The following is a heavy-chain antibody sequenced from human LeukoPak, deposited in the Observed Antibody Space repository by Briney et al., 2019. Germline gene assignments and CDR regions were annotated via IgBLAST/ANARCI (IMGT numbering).Heavy chain of an antibody. CDR1: GLTFSSYW. CDR2: IKQDGSEK. CDR3: ARVRGVYYFDY. J-gene: IGHJ4*02. D-gene: IGHD3-10*01. Sequence: PGGSLRLSCAASGLTFSSYWMSWVRQAPGKGLEWVANIKQDGSEKYYVDSVKGRFTISRDNAKNSLYLQMNSLRAEDTAVYYCARVRGVYYFDYWGQGTLVTVSS. V-gene: IGHV3-7*04.